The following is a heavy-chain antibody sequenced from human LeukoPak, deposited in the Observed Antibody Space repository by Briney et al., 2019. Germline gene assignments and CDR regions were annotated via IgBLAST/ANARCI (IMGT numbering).Heavy chain of an antibody. Sequence: PSETLSLTCTVSGGSISSYYWSWIRQPPGKGLEWIGYIYYSGSTNYNPSLKSRVTISVDTSKNQFSLKLSSVTAADTAVYYCASGGSCYDYWGQGTLVTVSS. J-gene: IGHJ4*02. CDR3: ASGGSCYDY. V-gene: IGHV4-59*12. CDR2: IYYSGST. CDR1: GGSISSYY. D-gene: IGHD2-2*01.